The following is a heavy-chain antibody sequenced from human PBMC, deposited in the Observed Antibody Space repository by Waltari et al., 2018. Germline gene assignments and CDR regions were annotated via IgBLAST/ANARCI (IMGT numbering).Heavy chain of an antibody. CDR1: GYTFTSYA. D-gene: IGHD6-6*01. Sequence: QVQLVQSGAEVKKPGASVKVSCKASGYTFTSYAMHWVRQAPGQRLEWMGWNNAGKGNTKYSQEFQGRVTITRDTSASTAYMELSSLRSEDMAVYYCATPGSSSDYDAFDIWGQGTMVTVSS. CDR3: ATPGSSSDYDAFDI. CDR2: NNAGKGNT. J-gene: IGHJ3*02. V-gene: IGHV1-3*03.